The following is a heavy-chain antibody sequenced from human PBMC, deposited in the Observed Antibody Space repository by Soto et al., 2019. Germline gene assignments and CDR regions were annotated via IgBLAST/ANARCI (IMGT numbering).Heavy chain of an antibody. CDR3: ARGVSGGGYDDAFDI. CDR1: GFTFSSYW. CDR2: IKQDGSEK. J-gene: IGHJ3*02. Sequence: GGSLRLSCAASGFTFSSYWMSWVRQAPGKGLEWVANIKQDGSEKYYVDSVKVRVSISRENAKNSLYLQMNSLIAEDTAVYDCARGVSGGGYDDAFDIWGQGTMVTVSS. V-gene: IGHV3-7*01. D-gene: IGHD5-12*01.